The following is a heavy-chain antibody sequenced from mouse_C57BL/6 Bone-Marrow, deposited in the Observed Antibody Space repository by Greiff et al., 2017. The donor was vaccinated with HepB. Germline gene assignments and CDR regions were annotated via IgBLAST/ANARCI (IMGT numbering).Heavy chain of an antibody. CDR1: GFTFSSYA. CDR3: ARGSYDYAMDY. CDR2: ISDGGSYT. J-gene: IGHJ4*01. V-gene: IGHV5-4*01. Sequence: VQLVESGGGLVKPGGSLKLSCAASGFTFSSYAMSWVRQTPEKRLEWVATISDGGSYTYYPDNVKGRFTLSIDHAKNNLYLQMSHLKSEDTAMYYCARGSYDYAMDYWGQGTSVTVSS. D-gene: IGHD6-1*01.